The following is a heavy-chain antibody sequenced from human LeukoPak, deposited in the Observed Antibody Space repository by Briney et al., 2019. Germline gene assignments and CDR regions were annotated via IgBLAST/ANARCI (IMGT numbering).Heavy chain of an antibody. Sequence: SKTLSLTCTVSGGSISSYYWSWIRQPPGKGLEWIGYIYYSGSTNYNPSLKSRVTISVDTSKNQFSLKLSSVTAADTAVYYCARRPGRRYSSSWLYWGQGTLVTVSS. D-gene: IGHD6-13*01. J-gene: IGHJ4*02. CDR3: ARRPGRRYSSSWLY. CDR1: GGSISSYY. CDR2: IYYSGST. V-gene: IGHV4-59*12.